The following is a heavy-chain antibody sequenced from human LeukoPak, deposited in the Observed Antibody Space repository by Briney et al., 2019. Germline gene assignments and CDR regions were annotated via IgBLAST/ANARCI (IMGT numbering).Heavy chain of an antibody. CDR1: GFTFSSYG. J-gene: IGHJ6*02. V-gene: IGHV3-30*18. CDR2: ISYDGSNK. Sequence: GGSLRLSCVASGFTFSSYGMHWVRQAPGKGLEWVAVISYDGSNKYYADSVKGRFTISRDNSKNTLYLQMNSLRAEDTAVYYCAKAIGVVIPYGMDVWGQGTTVTVSS. CDR3: AKAIGVVIPYGMDV. D-gene: IGHD3-22*01.